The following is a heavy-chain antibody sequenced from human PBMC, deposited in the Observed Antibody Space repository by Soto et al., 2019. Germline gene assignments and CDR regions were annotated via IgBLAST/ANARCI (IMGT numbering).Heavy chain of an antibody. Sequence: EVQLLESGGGLVQPGGSPRLSCAASGFTFSSYAMSWVRQAPGKGLEWVSAISGSGGSTYYADSVKGRFTISRDNSKNTLYLQMNSLRAEDTAVYYCAKFKGRDRYDSSGYPPDYWGQGTLVTVSS. CDR2: ISGSGGST. J-gene: IGHJ4*02. V-gene: IGHV3-23*01. CDR1: GFTFSSYA. D-gene: IGHD3-22*01. CDR3: AKFKGRDRYDSSGYPPDY.